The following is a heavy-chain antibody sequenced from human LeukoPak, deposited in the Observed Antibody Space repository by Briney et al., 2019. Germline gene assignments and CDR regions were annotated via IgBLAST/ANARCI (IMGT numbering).Heavy chain of an antibody. Sequence: PSETLSLTCTVSGGSISSGGYYWSWIRQHPGKGLEWIGHIYYSGSTYYNPSLKSRVTISVDTSKNQFSLKLSSVTAADTAVYYCARADIVVVVAATGAVTYYYYGMDVWGQGTTVTVSS. D-gene: IGHD2-15*01. V-gene: IGHV4-31*03. CDR1: GGSISSGGYY. CDR3: ARADIVVVVAATGAVTYYYYGMDV. J-gene: IGHJ6*02. CDR2: IYYSGST.